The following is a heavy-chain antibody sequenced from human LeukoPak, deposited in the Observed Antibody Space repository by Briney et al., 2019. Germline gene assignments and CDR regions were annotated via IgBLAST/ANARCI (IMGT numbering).Heavy chain of an antibody. V-gene: IGHV4-61*02. D-gene: IGHD3-3*01. CDR3: AREDYNFL. Sequence: SETLSLTCTVSGGSFSSPNYYWSWIRQPAGKGLEWIGRICTTGFTNYHPSLKSRVTVSIDTSKNQFYLKLTSVTAADTAVYYCAREDYNFLWGQGTLVTVSS. J-gene: IGHJ4*02. CDR1: GGSFSSPNYY. CDR2: ICTTGFT.